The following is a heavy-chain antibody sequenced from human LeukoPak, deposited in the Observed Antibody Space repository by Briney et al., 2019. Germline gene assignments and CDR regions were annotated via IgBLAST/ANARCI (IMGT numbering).Heavy chain of an antibody. CDR2: INHSGST. CDR3: ARVLPYYDFWSGYNNWFDP. J-gene: IGHJ5*02. D-gene: IGHD3-3*01. Sequence: SETLSLTCAVYGGSFSGYYWSWIRQPPGKGLEWVGEINHSGSTNYNPSLKSRVTISVDTSKNQFSLKLSSVTAADTAVYYCARVLPYYDFWSGYNNWFDPWGQGTLVTVSS. CDR1: GGSFSGYY. V-gene: IGHV4-34*01.